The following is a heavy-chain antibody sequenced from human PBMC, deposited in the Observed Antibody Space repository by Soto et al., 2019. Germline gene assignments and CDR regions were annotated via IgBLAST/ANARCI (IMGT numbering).Heavy chain of an antibody. J-gene: IGHJ4*02. D-gene: IGHD3-10*01. V-gene: IGHV3-30*18. CDR1: GFTFSSYG. Sequence: GGSLRLSCAASGFTFSSYGMHWVRQAPGKGLEWVAVISYDGSNKYYADSVKGRFTISRDNSKNTLYLQMNSLRAEDTAVYYCAKDLGSGSYPHNYYFDYWGQGTLVTVSS. CDR3: AKDLGSGSYPHNYYFDY. CDR2: ISYDGSNK.